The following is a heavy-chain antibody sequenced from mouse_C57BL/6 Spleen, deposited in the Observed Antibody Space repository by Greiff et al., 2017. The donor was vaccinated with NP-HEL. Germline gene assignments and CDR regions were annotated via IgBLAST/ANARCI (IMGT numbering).Heavy chain of an antibody. V-gene: IGHV14-2*01. CDR1: GFNFTDYY. Sequence: VQLQQSGAELVKPGASVKLSCTASGFNFTDYYMHWVKQRPEQGLEWIGRIDPEAGETKYAPKFKGKATITADTSSNTAYLQLSSLTSEDTAVYYCARWGYYSNYGYFDYWGQGTTLTVSS. CDR3: ARWGYYSNYGYFDY. D-gene: IGHD2-5*01. J-gene: IGHJ2*01. CDR2: IDPEAGET.